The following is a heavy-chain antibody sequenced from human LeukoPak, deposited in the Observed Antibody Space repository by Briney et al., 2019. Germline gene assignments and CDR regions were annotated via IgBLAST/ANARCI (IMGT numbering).Heavy chain of an antibody. J-gene: IGHJ4*02. CDR2: ISSSGSTI. CDR1: GFTFSSYE. Sequence: PGGSLRLSCAASGFTFSSYEMNWVRQAPGKGLEWVSYISSSGSTIYYADSVKGRFTISRDNAKNSLYLQMNSLRAEDTAVYYCARVAQLWFGNDYWGQGTLVTVSS. D-gene: IGHD5-18*01. CDR3: ARVAQLWFGNDY. V-gene: IGHV3-48*03.